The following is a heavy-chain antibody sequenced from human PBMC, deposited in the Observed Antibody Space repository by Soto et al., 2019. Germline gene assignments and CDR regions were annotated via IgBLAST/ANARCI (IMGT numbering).Heavy chain of an antibody. CDR3: ARDLSHGGNSGFDY. D-gene: IGHD2-21*02. J-gene: IGHJ4*02. V-gene: IGHV1-69*08. CDR2: IIPILGIA. Sequence: QVQLVQSGAEVKKPGSSVKVSCKASGGTFSSYTISWVRQAPGQGLEWMGRIIPILGIANYAQKFQGRVTITADKPXSTAYMELSSLRSEDTAVYYCARDLSHGGNSGFDYWGQGTLVTVSS. CDR1: GGTFSSYT.